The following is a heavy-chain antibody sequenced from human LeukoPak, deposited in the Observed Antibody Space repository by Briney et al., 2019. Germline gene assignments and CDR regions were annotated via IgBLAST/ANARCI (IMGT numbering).Heavy chain of an antibody. CDR1: GYTFTSYY. CDR3: ARFAVHRRLAVNGQFGLDY. D-gene: IGHD6-19*01. J-gene: IGHJ4*02. Sequence: ASVKVSCKASGYTFTSYYMHWVRQAPGQGLEWMGVINPSGGTTNYAQKFQGRITMTRDTSTSTVYMELSSMRSEETAVYYCARFAVHRRLAVNGQFGLDYWGQGALVTVSS. V-gene: IGHV1-46*01. CDR2: INPSGGTT.